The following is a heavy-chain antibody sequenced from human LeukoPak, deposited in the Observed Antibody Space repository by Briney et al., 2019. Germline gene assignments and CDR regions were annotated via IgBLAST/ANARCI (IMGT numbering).Heavy chain of an antibody. Sequence: PGGSLRLSCAASGFTFSNYGFYWVRQAPGKGLDWVALIWYDGSKQFYADSVKGRFTISRDTRNTLYLQMNSLRDEDTAVYYCARDPGNFDRGTSYFDYWGQGTLVTVSS. CDR1: GFTFSNYG. CDR3: ARDPGNFDRGTSYFDY. V-gene: IGHV3-33*01. CDR2: IWYDGSKQ. J-gene: IGHJ4*02. D-gene: IGHD4-23*01.